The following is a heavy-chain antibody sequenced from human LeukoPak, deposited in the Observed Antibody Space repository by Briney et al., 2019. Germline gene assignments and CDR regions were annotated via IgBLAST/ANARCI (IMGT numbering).Heavy chain of an antibody. CDR3: ARNGKLWPPFDI. Sequence: ASVKVSCKASGGTFSSYAISWVRQAPGQGLEWMGGIIPIFGTANYAQKFQGRVTITADESTSTAYMELSSLRSEDTAVYYCARNGKLWPPFDIWGQGTMVTVSS. J-gene: IGHJ3*02. V-gene: IGHV1-69*13. D-gene: IGHD5-18*01. CDR2: IIPIFGTA. CDR1: GGTFSSYA.